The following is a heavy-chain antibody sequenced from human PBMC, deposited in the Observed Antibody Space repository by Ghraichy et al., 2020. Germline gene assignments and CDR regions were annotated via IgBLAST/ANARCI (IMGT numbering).Heavy chain of an antibody. V-gene: IGHV3-33*01. CDR2: IWYDGSNE. Sequence: GESLRLSCAASGFIFSSYGMHWVRQVPGKGLEWVANIWYDGSNEDYADAVKGRFTISKDNTKNTVHLQMDSLTAEDTAVYYCARGEYSSSWPTLDHWGQGTLVTVSS. D-gene: IGHD6-13*01. J-gene: IGHJ4*02. CDR1: GFIFSSYG. CDR3: ARGEYSSSWPTLDH.